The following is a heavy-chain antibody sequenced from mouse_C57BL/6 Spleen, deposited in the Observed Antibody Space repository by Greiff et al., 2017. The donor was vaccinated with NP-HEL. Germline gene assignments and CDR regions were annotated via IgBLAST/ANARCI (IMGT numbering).Heavy chain of an antibody. D-gene: IGHD1-1*01. CDR1: GYSITSGYY. Sequence: EVQLQESGPGLVKPSQSLSLTCSVTGYSITSGYYWNWIRQFPGNKLEWMGYISYDGSNNYNPSLKNRISITRDTSKNQFFLKLNSVTTEDTATYYCARGGIVATSRGAMDYWGQGTSVTVSS. CDR2: ISYDGSN. J-gene: IGHJ4*01. V-gene: IGHV3-6*01. CDR3: ARGGIVATSRGAMDY.